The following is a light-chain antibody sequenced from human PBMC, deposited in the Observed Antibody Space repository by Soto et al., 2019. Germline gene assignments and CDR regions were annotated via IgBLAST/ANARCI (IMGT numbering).Light chain of an antibody. CDR1: QGVRSY. V-gene: IGKV1-9*01. J-gene: IGKJ1*01. Sequence: IQLTQSPSSLSASVGDRVTITCRASQGVRSYLAWFQQRPGKAPKLLIFGASTLQNGVPARFSGRGFGTEFTLTITSXQPEDFATYYCHQVYTYPRTFGQGTKVDIK. CDR3: HQVYTYPRT. CDR2: GAS.